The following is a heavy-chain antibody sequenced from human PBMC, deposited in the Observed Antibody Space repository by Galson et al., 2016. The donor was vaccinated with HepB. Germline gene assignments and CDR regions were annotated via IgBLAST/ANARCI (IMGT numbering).Heavy chain of an antibody. D-gene: IGHD3-16*02. Sequence: SVKVSCKASGYPVSNSHLHWVRQAPGQGLEWMGLINPTDGTINYSQKFQGRVHMTRDTSTNTVYMDLSSLRFEGTAVYFCAREAGRLGELSLYRRYFDLWGRGTLVTVSS. J-gene: IGHJ2*01. CDR1: GYPVSNSH. CDR2: INPTDGTI. CDR3: AREAGRLGELSLYRRYFDL. V-gene: IGHV1-46*01.